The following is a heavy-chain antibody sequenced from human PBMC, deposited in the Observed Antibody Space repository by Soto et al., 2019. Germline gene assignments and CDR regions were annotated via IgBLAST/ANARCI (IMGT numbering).Heavy chain of an antibody. CDR3: ARDIAGIAARGALDY. Sequence: QVQLVQSGAEVKKPGASVKVSCKASGYTFTSYAMHWVRQAPGQRLEWMGWINAGNGNTKYSQKFQGRVNITRDTSESTAYMELSSLRSEDTAVYYCARDIAGIAARGALDYWGQGTLVTVSS. CDR2: INAGNGNT. J-gene: IGHJ4*02. D-gene: IGHD6-6*01. V-gene: IGHV1-3*01. CDR1: GYTFTSYA.